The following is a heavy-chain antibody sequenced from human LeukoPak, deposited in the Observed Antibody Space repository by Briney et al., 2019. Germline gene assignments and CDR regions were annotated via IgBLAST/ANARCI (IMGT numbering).Heavy chain of an antibody. J-gene: IGHJ6*02. CDR1: GFTFSSYS. CDR3: ARDLSSSWWDRFYYGMDV. V-gene: IGHV3-21*01. CDR2: ISSSSSYI. Sequence: PGGSLRLSCAASGFTFSSYSMNWVRQAPGKGLEWVSSISSSSSYIYHADSVKGRFTISRDNAKNSLYLQMNSLRAEDTAVYYCARDLSSSWWDRFYYGMDVWGQGTTVTVSS. D-gene: IGHD6-13*01.